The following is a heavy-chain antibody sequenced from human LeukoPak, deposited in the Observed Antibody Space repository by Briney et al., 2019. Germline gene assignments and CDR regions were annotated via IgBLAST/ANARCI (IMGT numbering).Heavy chain of an antibody. CDR3: ARPQRDAFDI. CDR1: GGSISSSNYY. J-gene: IGHJ3*02. Sequence: PSETLSLTCTVSGGSISSSNYYWAWLRQPPGKGLEWIGSIFYSGITYYQPSLKSRVTISVDTSKNQFSLKLSSVTAADTAVYYCARPQRDAFDIWGQGTMVTVSS. V-gene: IGHV4-39*07. CDR2: IFYSGIT.